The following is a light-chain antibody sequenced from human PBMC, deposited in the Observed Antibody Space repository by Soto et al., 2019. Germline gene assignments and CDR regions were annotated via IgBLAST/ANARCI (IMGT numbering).Light chain of an antibody. J-gene: IGLJ3*02. V-gene: IGLV4-60*02. CDR3: ETWESNTHGV. CDR2: LEGSGSY. CDR1: RGHSSYI. Sequence: QLVLTQSSSASASLGSSVKLTCTLNRGHSSYIIAWHQQQPGKAPRYLMKLEGSGSYNKGSGVPDRFSGSSSGADRYLTISNLQFEDEADYYCETWESNTHGVFGGGTKLTVL.